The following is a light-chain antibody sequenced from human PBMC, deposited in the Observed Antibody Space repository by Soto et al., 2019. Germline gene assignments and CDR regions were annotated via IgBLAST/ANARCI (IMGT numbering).Light chain of an antibody. CDR3: QYWDDYSWT. CDR2: KAS. V-gene: IGKV1-5*03. J-gene: IGKJ1*01. CDR1: QSITDW. Sequence: DIQMTQSPSTLSASVGDRVTITCRASQSITDWLAWYQQKPGKAPKFLIYKASNLEGGVPSRFSGSESGTEFTLTISSVQPDDFATYYCQYWDDYSWTFGQGTKVEIK.